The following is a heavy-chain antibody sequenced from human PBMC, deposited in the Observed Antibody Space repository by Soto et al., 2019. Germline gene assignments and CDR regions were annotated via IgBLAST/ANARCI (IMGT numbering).Heavy chain of an antibody. CDR2: ISAYNGNT. CDR1: GYTFTSYG. CDR3: ARDSYYYGSGSYFSPAY. Sequence: QVQLVQSGAEVKKPGASVKVSCKASGYTFTSYGISWVRQVPGQGLEWMGWISAYNGNTNYAQKLQGRVTMTTDTSTSTAYMELRSLRSDDTAVYYCARDSYYYGSGSYFSPAYWGQGTLVTVSS. J-gene: IGHJ4*02. D-gene: IGHD3-10*01. V-gene: IGHV1-18*01.